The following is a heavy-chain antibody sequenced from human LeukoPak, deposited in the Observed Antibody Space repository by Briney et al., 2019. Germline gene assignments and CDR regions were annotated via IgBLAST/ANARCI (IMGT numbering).Heavy chain of an antibody. CDR3: ARDSGDGYNLGY. D-gene: IGHD5-24*01. CDR1: GFTLSSFE. J-gene: IGHJ4*02. Sequence: GGLRLSCAASGFTLSSFEMNWVRQAPGKGLEWVSYISSSGRTIYYADSVKGRFTISRDNAKNSLYLQMNSLRAEDTAVYYCARDSGDGYNLGYWGQGTLVTVSS. CDR2: ISSSGRTI. V-gene: IGHV3-48*03.